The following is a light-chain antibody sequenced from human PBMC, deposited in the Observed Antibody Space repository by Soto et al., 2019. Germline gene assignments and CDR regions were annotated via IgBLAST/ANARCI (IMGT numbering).Light chain of an antibody. CDR1: QTISIY. V-gene: IGKV1-39*01. J-gene: IGKJ1*01. CDR3: QQSYSTPRT. Sequence: DIQMTQSPSSLSASVGDRVTITCRASQTISIYLNWYQQKSGQAPKLLIYAASSLQSGVSSRFSGSGSGTDFTLTISSLQPEDFATYFCQQSYSTPRTFGQGTKVEIK. CDR2: AAS.